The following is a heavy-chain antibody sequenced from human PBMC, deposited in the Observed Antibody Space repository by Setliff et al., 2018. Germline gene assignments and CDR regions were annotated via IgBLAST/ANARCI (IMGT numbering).Heavy chain of an antibody. J-gene: IGHJ4*02. CDR3: ARGQATSSRSSLVY. V-gene: IGHV4-59*02. D-gene: IGHD6-6*01. CDR1: GGSVTSHY. Sequence: SETLSLTCAVSGGSVTSHYWSWIRQHPGKGLEWIGYIYHSGGTSYNPSLKSRVTISVDTSKNQFSLNLSSVTAADTAVYYCARGQATSSRSSLVYWGQGILVTVSS. CDR2: IYHSGGT.